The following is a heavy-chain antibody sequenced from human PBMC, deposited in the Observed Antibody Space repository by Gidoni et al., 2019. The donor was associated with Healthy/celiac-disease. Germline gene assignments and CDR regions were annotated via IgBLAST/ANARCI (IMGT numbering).Heavy chain of an antibody. J-gene: IGHJ5*02. V-gene: IGHV1-46*01. D-gene: IGHD5-12*01. CDR2: INPRCGST. CDR1: GYTFTSYY. Sequence: QVQLVQSGAEVKKPGASVKVSCKASGYTFTSYYMHWVRQAPGQGLEWMGIINPRCGSTSYAQKFQGRVTMTRDTSTSTVYMELSSLRSEDTAVYYCARDGRRDGYPLPNRDNWFDPWGQGTLVTVSS. CDR3: ARDGRRDGYPLPNRDNWFDP.